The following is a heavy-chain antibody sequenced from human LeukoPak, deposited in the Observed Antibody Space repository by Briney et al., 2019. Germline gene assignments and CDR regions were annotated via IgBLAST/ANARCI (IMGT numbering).Heavy chain of an antibody. D-gene: IGHD3-10*01. CDR1: GGSISRSSYS. J-gene: IGHJ4*02. CDR3: ARDFKLVRGSFDY. Sequence: SETLSLTCTVSGGSISRSSYSWGWIRQPPGKGLEWIGSIYYTGSTYYNPSLKSRVTISVHTSENQFSLKLSSVTAADTAAYYCARDFKLVRGSFDYWGQGTLVTVSS. CDR2: IYYTGST. V-gene: IGHV4-39*07.